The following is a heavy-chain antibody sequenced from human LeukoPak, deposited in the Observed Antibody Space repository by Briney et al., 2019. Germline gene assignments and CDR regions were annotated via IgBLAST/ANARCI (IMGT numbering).Heavy chain of an antibody. V-gene: IGHV3-11*04. D-gene: IGHD6-13*01. Sequence: PGGSLRLSCAASGFTFSDYYMSWIRQAPGKGVEGVSYISSSGSTIYYADSVKGRFTISRDNAKNSLYLQMNSLRAEDTAVYYCARYSSSGQFDPWGQGTLVTVSS. CDR1: GFTFSDYY. J-gene: IGHJ5*02. CDR3: ARYSSSGQFDP. CDR2: ISSSGSTI.